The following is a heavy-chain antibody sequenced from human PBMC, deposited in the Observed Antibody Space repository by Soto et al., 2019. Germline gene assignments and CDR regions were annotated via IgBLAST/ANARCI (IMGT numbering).Heavy chain of an antibody. CDR1: GFTFSSYA. Sequence: EVQLLESGGGLVQPGGSLRLSCAASGFTFSSYAMSWVRQAPGKGLEWVSAIRYSGDTTYYTDSLKGRFTISRDDSQNRLYVQVNGLRSEHTAVCYRAKPCGVPSTVTTCRYFDLWGRGTLVTVS. V-gene: IGHV3-23*01. CDR2: IRYSGDTT. D-gene: IGHD4-17*01. CDR3: AKPCGVPSTVTTCRYFDL. J-gene: IGHJ2*01.